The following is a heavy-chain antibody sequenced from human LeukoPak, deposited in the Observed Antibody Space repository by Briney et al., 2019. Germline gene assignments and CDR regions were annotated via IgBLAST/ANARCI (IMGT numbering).Heavy chain of an antibody. CDR3: AKGQLTGNLDY. D-gene: IGHD7-27*01. J-gene: IGHJ4*02. CDR1: GFTFSSYA. Sequence: GGSLRLSCAASGFTFSSYAMTWVRQAPGKGLEWVSAISGGGGSTYYADSVKGRFTISRDNSKNTLYLQMNSLRTEDTAVYYCAKGQLTGNLDYWGQGTLVTVSP. V-gene: IGHV3-23*01. CDR2: ISGGGGST.